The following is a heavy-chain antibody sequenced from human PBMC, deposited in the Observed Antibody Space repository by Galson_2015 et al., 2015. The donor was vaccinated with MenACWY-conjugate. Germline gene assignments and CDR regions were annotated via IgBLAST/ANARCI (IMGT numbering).Heavy chain of an antibody. Sequence: SLRLSCAAYGFTFSNFGMHWVRQAPGKGLEWVTIIWDDGNKEDYADSVKGRFTISRDNSKSTLYLQMNSLRAEDTAVYYCARERGCSGGTCFFDYWGQGTLVTVSS. D-gene: IGHD2-15*01. J-gene: IGHJ4*02. CDR2: IWDDGNKE. CDR1: GFTFSNFG. V-gene: IGHV3-33*01. CDR3: ARERGCSGGTCFFDY.